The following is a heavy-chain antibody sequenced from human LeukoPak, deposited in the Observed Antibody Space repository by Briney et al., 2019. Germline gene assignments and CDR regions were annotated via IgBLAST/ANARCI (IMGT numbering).Heavy chain of an antibody. V-gene: IGHV3-30-3*01. J-gene: IGHJ4*02. CDR3: ARDLPRANITMIVVVKYFGY. CDR1: GFTFSSYA. Sequence: PGGSLRLSCAASGFTFSSYAMHWVRQAPGKGLEWVAVISCDGSNKYYADSVKGRFTISRDNSKNTLYLQMNSLRAEDTAVYYCARDLPRANITMIVVVKYFGYWGQGTLVTVSS. CDR2: ISCDGSNK. D-gene: IGHD3-22*01.